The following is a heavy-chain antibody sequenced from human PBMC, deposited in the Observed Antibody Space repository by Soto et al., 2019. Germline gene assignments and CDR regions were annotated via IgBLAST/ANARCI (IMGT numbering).Heavy chain of an antibody. CDR1: GGSISSSSYY. CDR2: IYYSGST. CDR3: ARHRGMVLILDV. V-gene: IGHV4-39*01. J-gene: IGHJ6*02. Sequence: SETLSLTCTVSGGSISSSSYYWCWIRQPPGKGLEWIGSIYYSGSTYYNPSLKSRVTISVDTSKNQFSLKLSSVTAADTAVYYCARHRGMVLILDVWGQGTTVTVSS. D-gene: IGHD2-8*01.